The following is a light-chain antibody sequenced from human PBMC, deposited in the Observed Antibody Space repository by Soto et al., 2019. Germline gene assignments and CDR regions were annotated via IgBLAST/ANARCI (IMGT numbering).Light chain of an antibody. V-gene: IGLV2-14*01. CDR1: SSDVGGYNY. Sequence: QSALTQPASVSGSPGQSITISCTGTSSDVGGYNYVSWYQQLPGKAPKLMIYDVSDRPSGVSNRFSGSKSGNTASLTISGLQAEDEADYYCSSYKSSSPYVFGTGTKVTVL. CDR3: SSYKSSSPYV. J-gene: IGLJ1*01. CDR2: DVS.